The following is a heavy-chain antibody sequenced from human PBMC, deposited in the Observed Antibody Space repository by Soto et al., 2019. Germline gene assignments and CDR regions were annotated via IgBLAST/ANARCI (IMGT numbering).Heavy chain of an antibody. CDR2: IVPIFGTA. V-gene: IGHV1-69*06. Sequence: SVKVSCKSSGYTFTSYDINWVRQATGQGLEWMGGIVPIFGTANYAQKFQGRVTITADKSMSTAYMELSSLTSEDTAVYYCAKDYYDSTGLDKYYYYGRDVWCQGTTVTVSS. D-gene: IGHD3-22*01. CDR3: AKDYYDSTGLDKYYYYGRDV. CDR1: GYTFTSYD. J-gene: IGHJ6*02.